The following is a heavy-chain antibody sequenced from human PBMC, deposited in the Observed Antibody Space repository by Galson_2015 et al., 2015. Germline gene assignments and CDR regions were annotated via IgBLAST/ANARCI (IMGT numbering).Heavy chain of an antibody. J-gene: IGHJ6*02. CDR3: AKGSRWNGSGSYYYGMDV. D-gene: IGHD3-10*01. V-gene: IGHV3-23*01. Sequence: SLRLSCAASGFTFSSYAISWVRQAPGKGLEWVSAISGSGGSTYYADSVKGRFTISRDNSKNTLYLQMNSLRAEDTAVYYCAKGSRWNGSGSYYYGMDVWGQGTTVTVSS. CDR1: GFTFSSYA. CDR2: ISGSGGST.